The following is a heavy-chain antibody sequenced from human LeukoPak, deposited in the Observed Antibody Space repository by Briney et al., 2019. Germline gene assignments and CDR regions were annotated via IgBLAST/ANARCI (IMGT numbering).Heavy chain of an antibody. Sequence: SETLSLTCAVYGGSFSGYYWSWIRQPPGKGLEWIGEINHSGSTNYNPSLKSRVTISVDTSKNQLSLKLSSVTAADTAVYYCARGYGANSSGYYYQPFDYWGQGTLVTVSS. J-gene: IGHJ4*02. CDR2: INHSGST. V-gene: IGHV4-34*01. CDR3: ARGYGANSSGYYYQPFDY. CDR1: GGSFSGYY. D-gene: IGHD3-22*01.